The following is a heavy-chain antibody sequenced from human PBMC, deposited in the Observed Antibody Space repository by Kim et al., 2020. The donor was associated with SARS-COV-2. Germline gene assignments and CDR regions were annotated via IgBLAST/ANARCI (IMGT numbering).Heavy chain of an antibody. CDR1: GFTFTDFW. V-gene: IGHV3-7*03. CDR3: ARALQIDY. Sequence: GGSLRLSCAASGFTFTDFWMTWVRQASGKGLEWVANIKQDGSEKNYVDSVKGRFTISRDNSKTSVFLQMNSLRVEDTAVYFCARALQIDYLGQGTRGTVS. CDR2: IKQDGSEK. J-gene: IGHJ4*02.